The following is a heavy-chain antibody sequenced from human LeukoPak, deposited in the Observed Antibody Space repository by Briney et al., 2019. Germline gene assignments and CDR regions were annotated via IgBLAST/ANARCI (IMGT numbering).Heavy chain of an antibody. D-gene: IGHD3-3*01. CDR3: ARETQTYYDFWSASIVDY. Sequence: SETLSLTCTVSGGSISSGSYYWSWIRQPAGKGLEWIGRIYTSGSTNYNPSLKSRVTISVDTSKNQFSLKLSSVTAADTAVYYCARETQTYYDFWSASIVDYWGQGTLVTVSS. J-gene: IGHJ4*02. CDR2: IYTSGST. V-gene: IGHV4-61*02. CDR1: GGSISSGSYY.